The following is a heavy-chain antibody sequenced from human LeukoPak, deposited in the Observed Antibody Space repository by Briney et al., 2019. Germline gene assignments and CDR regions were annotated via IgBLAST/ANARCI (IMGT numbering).Heavy chain of an antibody. Sequence: ASVKVSCKASGYTFTSYDISWVRQAPGQGLEWMGWISTYNDNTHYAQNLQGRVTMTTDTSTSTVYMELKSLRSDDTAVYYCARIQSRIIAARPGDPAFDYWGRGTLVTVSS. CDR3: ARIQSRIIAARPGDPAFDY. CDR2: ISTYNDNT. J-gene: IGHJ4*02. V-gene: IGHV1-18*01. D-gene: IGHD6-6*01. CDR1: GYTFTSYD.